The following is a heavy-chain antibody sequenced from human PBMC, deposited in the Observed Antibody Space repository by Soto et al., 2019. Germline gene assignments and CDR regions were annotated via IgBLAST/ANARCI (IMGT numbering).Heavy chain of an antibody. J-gene: IGHJ4*02. V-gene: IGHV4-31*03. D-gene: IGHD6-6*01. CDR3: ARASSSSSAADY. CDR1: GESISSGGYY. CDR2: IYDTESA. Sequence: QVQLQESGPGLVKASQTLSLICNVSGESISSGGYYWSWIRHHPGKGLEWIGYIYDTESAYYNPSLKSRLTFSMDTSKNHFAMKLTSVTAADTAVYYCARASSSSSAADYWGQGILITVSS.